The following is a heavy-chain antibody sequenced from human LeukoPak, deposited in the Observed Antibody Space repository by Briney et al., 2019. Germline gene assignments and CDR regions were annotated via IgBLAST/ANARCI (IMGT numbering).Heavy chain of an antibody. V-gene: IGHV3-7*01. J-gene: IGHJ1*01. CDR1: GFTFSSYS. CDR2: INPDGRDT. CDR3: TSWGDTTAGYFQR. D-gene: IGHD2-21*02. Sequence: GGSLRLSCAASGFTFSSYSMNWVRQAPGKGLEWVAHINPDGRDTYYVDSVKGRFTISRDNAQNSMYLQMNGLRVEDTAVYYCTSWGDTTAGYFQRWGQGTLVTVSS.